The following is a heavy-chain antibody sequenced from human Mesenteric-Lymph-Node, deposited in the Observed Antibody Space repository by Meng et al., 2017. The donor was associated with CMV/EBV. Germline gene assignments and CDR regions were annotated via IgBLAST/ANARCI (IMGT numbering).Heavy chain of an antibody. CDR2: ISWDGRKT. CDR3: AKDSSCTNGVCYSGASYYYGLDV. D-gene: IGHD2-8*01. J-gene: IGHJ6*02. CDR1: GFSLDDYA. V-gene: IGHV3-43D*03. Sequence: GESLKISCVASGFSLDDYAIHWVRQAPGKGLEWVSLISWDGRKTYYADSVQGRFTISRDNSKNSLYLQMNSLRPEDTALYYCAKDSSCTNGVCYSGASYYYGLDVWGHGTTVTVSS.